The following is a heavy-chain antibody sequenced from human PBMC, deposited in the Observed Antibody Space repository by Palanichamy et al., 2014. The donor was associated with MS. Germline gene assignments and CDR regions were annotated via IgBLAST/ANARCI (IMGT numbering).Heavy chain of an antibody. Sequence: EVHLLQSGGGLVQPGGSLRLSCVGSGFTFSSHWMSWVRKAPGRGLEWVANIKQDGSAKYYVDSVTGRFTISRDNAKNSLYLEMTSLRDEDTAVYYCARDTVADSSWSDYWGQGSLVTVSS. CDR2: IKQDGSAK. D-gene: IGHD6-13*01. J-gene: IGHJ4*02. CDR1: GFTFSSHW. V-gene: IGHV3-7*01. CDR3: ARDTVADSSWSDY.